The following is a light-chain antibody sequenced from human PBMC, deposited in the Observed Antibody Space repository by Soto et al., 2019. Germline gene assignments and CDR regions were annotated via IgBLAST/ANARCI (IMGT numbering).Light chain of an antibody. CDR2: AKS. CDR3: QQSFTTPS. V-gene: IGKV1-39*01. J-gene: IGKJ5*01. CDR1: QTVRGY. Sequence: DIQMTQSPSSLSASVGDRVNITCRASQTVRGYLNLYPEKPGTVPKRLIYAKSNLQRGVPSRFSGRGFGTDFTLTISSLQPEDFATYYCQQSFTTPSFGQGTRLEIK.